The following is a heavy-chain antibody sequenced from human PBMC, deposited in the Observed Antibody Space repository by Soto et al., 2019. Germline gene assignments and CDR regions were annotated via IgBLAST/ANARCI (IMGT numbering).Heavy chain of an antibody. CDR2: ISGSGGST. CDR1: GFTFSSYA. CDR3: AKCGDTIFGVVQFSQLTDY. J-gene: IGHJ4*02. D-gene: IGHD3-3*01. Sequence: GGSLRLSCAASGFTFSSYAMSWVRQAPGKGLEWVSAISGSGGSTYYADSVKGRFTISRDNSKNTLYLQMNSLRAEDTAVYYCAKCGDTIFGVVQFSQLTDYWGQGTLVTVSS. V-gene: IGHV3-23*01.